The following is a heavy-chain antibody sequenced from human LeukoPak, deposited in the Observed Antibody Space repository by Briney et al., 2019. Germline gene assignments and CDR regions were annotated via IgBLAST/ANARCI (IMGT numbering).Heavy chain of an antibody. CDR3: ARQKRWDGYTLDS. CDR1: GDSISSSSYY. Sequence: SETLSLTCTVSGDSISSSSYYWGWIRQPPGKGLDWIGSVSYSGCTYYNPSLKSRVTISVDTSKNQFSLKLSSVAAADTAVYYCARQKRWDGYTLDSWGQGTLVTVSS. D-gene: IGHD5-24*01. CDR2: VSYSGCT. J-gene: IGHJ4*02. V-gene: IGHV4-39*01.